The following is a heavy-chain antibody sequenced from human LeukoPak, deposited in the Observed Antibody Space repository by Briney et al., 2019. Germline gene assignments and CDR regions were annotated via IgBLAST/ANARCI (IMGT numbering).Heavy chain of an antibody. CDR2: VSRSGDST. V-gene: IGHV3-23*01. CDR3: AKSRHCSGGSCYLWGSFDL. Sequence: EGSLRLSCAASGFTFSHYAMNWVRQAPGKGLEWVSVVSRSGDSTYYADSVKGRFTISRDSSKNTLSLQMNSLRAEDTAVYYCAKSRHCSGGSCYLWGSFDLWGRGTLVTVSS. CDR1: GFTFSHYA. D-gene: IGHD2-15*01. J-gene: IGHJ2*01.